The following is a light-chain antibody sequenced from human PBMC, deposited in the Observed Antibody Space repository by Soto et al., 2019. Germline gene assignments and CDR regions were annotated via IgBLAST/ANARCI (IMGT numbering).Light chain of an antibody. V-gene: IGKV1-5*01. CDR3: QQSSRFSPYT. Sequence: DIQMSQSPSTLSASVGDRITITCRASQSVSIWLAWYRQKPGKAPDLLISDASNLESGVPSRISGSGSGTEFTLTLNRLQPDDIATYYCQQSSRFSPYTFGQGTRLE. CDR1: QSVSIW. CDR2: DAS. J-gene: IGKJ2*01.